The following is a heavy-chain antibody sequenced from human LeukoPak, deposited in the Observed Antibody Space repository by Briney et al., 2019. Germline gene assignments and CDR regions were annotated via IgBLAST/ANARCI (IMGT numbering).Heavy chain of an antibody. J-gene: IGHJ4*02. Sequence: SETLSLTCTVSGGSISSGGYYWSWIRQHPGKGLEWIGYIYYSGSTYYNPSLKSRVTISVDTSKNQFSLKLSSVTAADTAAYYCARSEWEPLFDYWGQGTLVTVSS. CDR1: GGSISSGGYY. CDR3: ARSEWEPLFDY. CDR2: IYYSGST. D-gene: IGHD1-26*01. V-gene: IGHV4-31*03.